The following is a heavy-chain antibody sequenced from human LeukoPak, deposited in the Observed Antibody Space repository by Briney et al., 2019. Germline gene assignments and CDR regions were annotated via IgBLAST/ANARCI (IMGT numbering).Heavy chain of an antibody. V-gene: IGHV4-39*01. Sequence: PSETLSLTCTVSGDSMSSSSYFWGWIRQPPGKGLDWIGSISSGGNSFYNPSLKSRVTISVDTSKNQFSLKLTSVTAADTAVYYCARQFYESRSPHAKYFQQWGQGTLVTVSS. CDR3: ARQFYESRSPHAKYFQQ. CDR2: ISSGGNS. CDR1: GDSMSSSSYF. J-gene: IGHJ1*01. D-gene: IGHD3-22*01.